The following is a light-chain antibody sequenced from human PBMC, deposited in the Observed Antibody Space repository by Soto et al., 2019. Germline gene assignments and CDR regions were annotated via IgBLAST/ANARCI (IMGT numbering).Light chain of an antibody. CDR3: HQAYANPWT. CDR1: QSIGVF. V-gene: IGKV1-39*01. J-gene: IGKJ1*01. Sequence: DIQMTQSPPSLSASVGDRVTITCRASQSIGVFLNWYQVRPGRAPKLLIHVASSLQTGAPSRFSGSGSGTDFTLSISSLQPGDFATYYCHQAYANPWTFGQGTKVDIK. CDR2: VAS.